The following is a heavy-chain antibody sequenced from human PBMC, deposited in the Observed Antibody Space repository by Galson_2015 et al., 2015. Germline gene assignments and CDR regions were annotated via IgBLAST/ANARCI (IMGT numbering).Heavy chain of an antibody. D-gene: IGHD3-10*01. J-gene: IGHJ4*02. CDR2: ISGSGGST. CDR1: GCTFSSYA. Sequence: SLRLSYAASGCTFSSYAMSWVRPAPGQGLEWVSAISGSGGSTYYADSVKGRFPISRDNSKNTLYLQMNSLRVEDTAVYYCANIWAGNDYWGQGTLVTVSS. CDR3: ANIWAGNDY. V-gene: IGHV3-23*01.